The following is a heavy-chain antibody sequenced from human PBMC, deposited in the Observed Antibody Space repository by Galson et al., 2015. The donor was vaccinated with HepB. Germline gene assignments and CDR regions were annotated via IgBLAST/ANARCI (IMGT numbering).Heavy chain of an antibody. CDR2: INAGNGNT. D-gene: IGHD1-26*01. CDR1: GYTFTSYA. CDR3: ARVVGAANFDY. V-gene: IGHV1-3*01. Sequence: SGYTFTSYAMHWVRQAPGQRLEWMGWINAGNGNTKYSQKFQGRVTITRDTSASTAYMELSSLRSEDTAVYYCARVVGAANFDYWGQGTLVTVSS. J-gene: IGHJ4*02.